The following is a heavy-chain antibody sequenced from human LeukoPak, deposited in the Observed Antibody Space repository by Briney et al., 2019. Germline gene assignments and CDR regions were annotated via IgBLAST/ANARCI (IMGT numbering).Heavy chain of an antibody. CDR1: GGSISRDNW. CDR3: ATNGWYCLDH. Sequence: PSETLSLTCVVSGGSISRDNWWSWVRQPPGKGLEWIGEIYHSGSTNYNPSLQSRVTISVDKSNNHFSLRLTSVTAADTAVYYCATNGWYCLDHWGQGALVTVSS. J-gene: IGHJ1*01. V-gene: IGHV4-4*02. CDR2: IYHSGST. D-gene: IGHD6-19*01.